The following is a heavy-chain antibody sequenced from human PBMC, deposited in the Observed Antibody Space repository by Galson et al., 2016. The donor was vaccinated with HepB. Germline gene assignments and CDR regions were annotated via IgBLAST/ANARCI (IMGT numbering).Heavy chain of an antibody. CDR3: TRSDYYDSSGPPGY. CDR1: GFTFGDYA. D-gene: IGHD3-22*01. J-gene: IGHJ4*02. V-gene: IGHV3-49*03. Sequence: SLRLSCAGSGFTFGDYAMNWFRQAPGKGLEWVAFIRRKTYGGTTKYAASVKGRFTISRHDSNSIAYLQMNSLKTEDTAVYYCTRSDYYDSSGPPGYWGQGTPVTVSS. CDR2: IRRKTYGGTT.